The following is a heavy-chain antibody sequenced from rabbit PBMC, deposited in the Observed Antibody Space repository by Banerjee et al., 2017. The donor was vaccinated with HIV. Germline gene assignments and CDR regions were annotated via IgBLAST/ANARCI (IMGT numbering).Heavy chain of an antibody. V-gene: IGHV1S45*01. CDR2: INTSSGNA. CDR3: ARDLAGAIGWNFNL. CDR1: GFSFSNKYV. J-gene: IGHJ4*01. Sequence: QEQLKETGGGLVQPGGSLTLTCTASGFSFSNKYVMCWVRQAPGKGLEWIGCINTSSGNAVYASWAKGRFTISKSSSTTVTLQGPSLTAADTATYFCARDLAGAIGWNFNLWGPGTLVTVS. D-gene: IGHD4-1*01.